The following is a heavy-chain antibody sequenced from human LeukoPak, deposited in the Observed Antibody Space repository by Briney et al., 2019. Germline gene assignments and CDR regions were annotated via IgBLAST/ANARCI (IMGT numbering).Heavy chain of an antibody. CDR3: ARRSGWPRNFDY. CDR2: IYHSGST. D-gene: IGHD6-19*01. CDR1: GGSISSGDYY. Sequence: PSQTLSLTCTVSGGSISSGDYYWSWIRQPPGKGLEWIGYIYHSGSTDYNPSLKSRVTISVDTSKNQFSLKLSSVTAADTAVYYCARRSGWPRNFDYWGQGTLVTVSS. V-gene: IGHV4-30-4*01. J-gene: IGHJ4*02.